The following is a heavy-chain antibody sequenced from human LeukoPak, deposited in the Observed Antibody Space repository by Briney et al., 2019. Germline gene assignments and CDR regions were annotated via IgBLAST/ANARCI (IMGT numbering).Heavy chain of an antibody. J-gene: IGHJ4*02. Sequence: GGSLRLSCAASGFTFSRYTMSWVRQAPGKGLEWVSSVSTDGDTYYTDSVKGRFTISRYTSMNTLFLQMTSLRAEDTALYYCARSRSGSVAGTSDYWAREPWSSSPQ. D-gene: IGHD6-19*01. V-gene: IGHV3-23*01. CDR2: VSTDGDT. CDR3: ARSRSGSVAGTSDY. CDR1: GFTFSRYT.